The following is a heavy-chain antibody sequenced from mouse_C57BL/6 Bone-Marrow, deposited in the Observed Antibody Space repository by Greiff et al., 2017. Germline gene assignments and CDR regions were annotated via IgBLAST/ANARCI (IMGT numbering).Heavy chain of an antibody. CDR2: INPDSSTI. Sequence: EVKLLESEGGLVQPGGSLKLSCAASGIDFSRYWMSWVRRAPGKGLEWIGEINPDSSTINYAPSLKDKFIISRDNAKNTLYLQMSKVRSEDTALYYCARWDYDYAFYFDYWGQGTTLTVSS. J-gene: IGHJ2*01. V-gene: IGHV4-1*01. CDR3: ARWDYDYAFYFDY. CDR1: GIDFSRYW. D-gene: IGHD2-4*01.